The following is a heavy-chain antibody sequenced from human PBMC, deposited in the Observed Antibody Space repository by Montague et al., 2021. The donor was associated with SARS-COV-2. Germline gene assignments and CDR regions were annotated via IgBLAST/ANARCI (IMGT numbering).Heavy chain of an antibody. J-gene: IGHJ5*02. D-gene: IGHD1-26*01. Sequence: SETLSLTCTVSGGSITNYYWTWIRQPPGRGLEWIGYIYYSATTNYNPSLKSRVTMSIDTSKNQFSLSLTSVTAADSAVYYCARLRRGTYSVSFDPWGQGTLVSVSS. V-gene: IGHV4-59*12. CDR2: IYYSATT. CDR1: GGSITNYY. CDR3: ARLRRGTYSVSFDP.